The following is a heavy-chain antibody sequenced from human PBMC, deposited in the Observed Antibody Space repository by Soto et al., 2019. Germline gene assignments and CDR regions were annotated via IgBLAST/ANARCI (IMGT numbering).Heavy chain of an antibody. J-gene: IGHJ4*02. CDR2: IWYDGSNK. V-gene: IGHV3-33*01. CDR1: GFAFSSYG. CDR3: VRSRVGDTTGGYCFDY. D-gene: IGHD1-26*01. Sequence: GGSLRLSCAASGFAFSSYGMHWVRQAPGKGLEWVAVIWYDGSNKYYADSVKGRFTISRDNSKNTLYLQMNSLRAEDTAVYYCVRSRVGDTTGGYCFDYWGQGTLVTVSS.